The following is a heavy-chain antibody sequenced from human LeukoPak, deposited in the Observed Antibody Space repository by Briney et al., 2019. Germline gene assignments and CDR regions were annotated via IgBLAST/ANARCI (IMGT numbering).Heavy chain of an antibody. Sequence: PSETLSLTCTVSGGSISSYYWSWIRQPPGKGLEWIGYVDHTGSTNFNPSPNGRVTIFRDTSRNLFSLRLTSVTAADTAVYFCARGRVSSSTWHSTYYYYFYMDVWGKGTTVTVSS. CDR3: ARGRVSSSTWHSTYYYYFYMDV. V-gene: IGHV4-59*01. CDR2: VDHTGST. CDR1: GGSISSYY. J-gene: IGHJ6*03. D-gene: IGHD4-11*01.